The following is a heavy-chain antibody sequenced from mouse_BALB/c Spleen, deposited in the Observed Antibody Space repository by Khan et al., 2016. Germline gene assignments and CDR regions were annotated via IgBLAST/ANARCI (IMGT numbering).Heavy chain of an antibody. CDR2: IWNGGNT. Sequence: QVQLKESGPGLVQPSQSLSITCTVTGFSLTSYGVHWVRQSPGKGLEWLGVIWNGGNTDYNAAFISRLSISKDNSKSQVFFKMNSLQADDTAIYYAARKFRTPGYYTMDYWGKGTSVTVSS. V-gene: IGHV2-4-1*01. J-gene: IGHJ4*01. CDR1: GFSLTSYG. CDR3: ARKFRTPGYYTMDY.